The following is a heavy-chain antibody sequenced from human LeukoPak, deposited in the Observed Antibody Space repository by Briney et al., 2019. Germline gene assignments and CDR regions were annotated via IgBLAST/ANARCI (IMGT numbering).Heavy chain of an antibody. CDR3: ARLEYSSSWYWDDAFDI. V-gene: IGHV4-59*08. D-gene: IGHD6-13*01. J-gene: IGHJ3*02. CDR1: GGSFSGYY. Sequence: PSETLSLTCAVYGGSFSGYYWSWVRQPPGKGLEWIGYIYYSGSTNYNPSLKSRVTISVDTSKNQFSLKLSSVTAADTAVYYCARLEYSSSWYWDDAFDIWGQGTMVTVSS. CDR2: IYYSGST.